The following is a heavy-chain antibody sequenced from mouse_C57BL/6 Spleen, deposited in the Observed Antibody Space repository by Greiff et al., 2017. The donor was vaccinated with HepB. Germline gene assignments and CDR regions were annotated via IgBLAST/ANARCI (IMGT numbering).Heavy chain of an antibody. V-gene: IGHV7-3*01. D-gene: IGHD4-1*01. Sequence: EVQWVESGGGLVQPGGSLSLSCAASGFTFTDYYMSWVRQPPGKALEWLGFIRNKANGYTTEYSASVKGRFTISRDNSQSILYLQMNALRAEDSATYYCARANWDAMDYWGQGTSVTVSS. J-gene: IGHJ4*01. CDR1: GFTFTDYY. CDR3: ARANWDAMDY. CDR2: IRNKANGYTT.